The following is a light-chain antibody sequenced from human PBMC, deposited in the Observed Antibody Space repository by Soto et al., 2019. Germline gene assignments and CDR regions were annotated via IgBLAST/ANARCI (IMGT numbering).Light chain of an antibody. CDR1: SSNIGGYNS. CDR3: SASDGIYNYLM. CDR2: EDN. Sequence: QSALTQPPSASGSPGQTVTISCTGTSSNIGGYNSVSWYQHHPGNAPRLIIYEDNKRPSGVPDRFSGSKSGYTASLTVSGLQTEDEAFYYCSASDGIYNYLMFGGGTKLTVL. V-gene: IGLV2-8*01. J-gene: IGLJ3*02.